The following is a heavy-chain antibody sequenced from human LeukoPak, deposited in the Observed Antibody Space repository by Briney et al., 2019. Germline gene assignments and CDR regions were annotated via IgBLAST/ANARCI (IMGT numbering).Heavy chain of an antibody. V-gene: IGHV3-7*01. D-gene: IGHD4-11*01. CDR1: GFTFSSYW. J-gene: IGHJ4*02. Sequence: GGSLRLPCAASGFTFSSYWMSWVRQAPGKGLEWVANIKQDGSEKYYVDSVKGRFTISRHNAKNSLYLQLNSLRAEDTAVYYCVRLYDDYTNGHFDSWGQGTLVTVSS. CDR2: IKQDGSEK. CDR3: VRLYDDYTNGHFDS.